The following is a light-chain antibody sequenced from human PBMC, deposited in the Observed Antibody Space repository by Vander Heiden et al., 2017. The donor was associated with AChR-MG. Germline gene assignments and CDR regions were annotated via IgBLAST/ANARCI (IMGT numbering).Light chain of an antibody. Sequence: AIRMTQSPSSLSASTGDRVTITCRASQGISSYLAWYQQKPGKAPKLLIYAASTLQSGVPSRFSGSGSGTDFTLTISCLQSEDFATYYCQQYDSYPRTFAQGTKVEIK. V-gene: IGKV1-8*01. CDR2: AAS. CDR1: QGISSY. CDR3: QQYDSYPRT. J-gene: IGKJ1*01.